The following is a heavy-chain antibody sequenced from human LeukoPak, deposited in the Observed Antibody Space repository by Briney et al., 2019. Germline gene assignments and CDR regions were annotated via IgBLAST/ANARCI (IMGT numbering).Heavy chain of an antibody. J-gene: IGHJ6*03. CDR2: ISSSSSYI. V-gene: IGHV3-21*01. D-gene: IGHD5-24*01. Sequence: KAGGSLRLSCAASGFTFSSYSMNWVRQAPGKGLEWVSSISSSSSYIYYADSVKGRFTISRDNAKNSLYLQMNSLRAEDTAVYYCARDQEMATKSLFRRPNYYYYYMDVWGKGTTVTVSS. CDR3: ARDQEMATKSLFRRPNYYYYYMDV. CDR1: GFTFSSYS.